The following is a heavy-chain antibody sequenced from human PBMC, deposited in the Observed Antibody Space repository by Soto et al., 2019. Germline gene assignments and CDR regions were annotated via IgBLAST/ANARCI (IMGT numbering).Heavy chain of an antibody. V-gene: IGHV3-33*01. CDR2: IWYDGSNK. CDR1: GFTFSSYG. Sequence: QVQLVESGGGVVQPGRYLRLSCAASGFTFSSYGMHWVRQAPGKGLEWVAVIWYDGSNKYYADSVKGRFTISRDNSKNTMYLQMNSLRAEDTAVYYFARDGGSGSEDVNWFDPWGQGTLVTVSS. CDR3: ARDGGSGSEDVNWFDP. D-gene: IGHD3-10*01. J-gene: IGHJ5*02.